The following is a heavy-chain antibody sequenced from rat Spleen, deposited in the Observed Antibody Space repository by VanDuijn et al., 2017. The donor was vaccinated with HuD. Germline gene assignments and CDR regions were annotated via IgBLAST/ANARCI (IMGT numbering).Heavy chain of an antibody. CDR2: ISYDGSST. D-gene: IGHD1-1*01. CDR1: GFTFSNYY. V-gene: IGHV5-7*01. Sequence: EVQLVESDGGLVQPGRSLKLSCAASGFTFSNYYMAWVRQAPKKGLEWVATISYDGSSTYYRDSVKGRFTISRDNAKSTLYLQMDSLRSEDTATYYCARHYYYSGDHFDYWGQGVMVTVSS. J-gene: IGHJ2*01. CDR3: ARHYYYSGDHFDY.